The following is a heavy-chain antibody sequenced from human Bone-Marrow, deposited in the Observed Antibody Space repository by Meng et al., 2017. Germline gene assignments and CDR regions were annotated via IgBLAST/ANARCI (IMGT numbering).Heavy chain of an antibody. D-gene: IGHD6-19*01. CDR3: ARDGLRGQWLREKSFDY. Sequence: GESLKISCAASGFTFSSYEMNWVRQAPGKGLEWVSYISSSGSTIYYADSVKGRFTISRDNAKNSLYLQMNSLRAEDTAVYYCARDGLRGQWLREKSFDYWGQGTLVTFSS. CDR1: GFTFSSYE. CDR2: ISSSGSTI. J-gene: IGHJ4*02. V-gene: IGHV3-48*03.